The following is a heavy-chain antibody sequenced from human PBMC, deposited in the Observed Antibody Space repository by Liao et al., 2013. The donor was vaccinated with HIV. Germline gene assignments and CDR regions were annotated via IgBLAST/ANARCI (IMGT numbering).Heavy chain of an antibody. CDR2: INHSGST. J-gene: IGHJ4*02. CDR1: GGSFSGYY. Sequence: QVQLQQWGAGLLKPSETLSLTCAVYGGSFSGYYWSWIRQPPGKGLEWIGEINHSGSTNYNPSLKSRVTLSVDTSKNQFSLKLSSVTAADTAVYYCARASGYSYGRRKDYWGQGTLVTVSS. CDR3: ARASGYSYGRRKDY. D-gene: IGHD5-18*01. V-gene: IGHV4-34*01.